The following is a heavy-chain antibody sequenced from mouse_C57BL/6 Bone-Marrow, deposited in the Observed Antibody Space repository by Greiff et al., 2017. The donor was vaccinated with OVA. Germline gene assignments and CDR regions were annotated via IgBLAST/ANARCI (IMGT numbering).Heavy chain of an antibody. V-gene: IGHV1-5*01. CDR1: GYTFTSYW. J-gene: IGHJ4*01. D-gene: IGHD2-3*01. Sequence: EVQLQQSGTVLARPGASVKMSCKTSGYTFTSYWMHWVKQRPGQGLEWIGAIYPGNSDTSYNQKFKGKAKLTAVTSASTAYMELSSLTNEDSAVYYCTRGRWVSYAMDYWGQGTSVTVSS. CDR2: IYPGNSDT. CDR3: TRGRWVSYAMDY.